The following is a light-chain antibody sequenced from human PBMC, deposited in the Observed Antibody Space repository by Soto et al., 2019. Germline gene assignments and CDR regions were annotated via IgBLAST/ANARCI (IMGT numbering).Light chain of an antibody. CDR1: SSDVGGYKY. Sequence: QSALTQPASVSGSPGQSITLSCTGTSSDVGGYKYVSWYQQHPDKVPKLIIFEVSNRPSGISSRFSGSKSGNTASLTISGLQAEDEADYYCASYTSSSTSVIFGRGTKLTVL. J-gene: IGLJ2*01. V-gene: IGLV2-14*01. CDR3: ASYTSSSTSVI. CDR2: EVS.